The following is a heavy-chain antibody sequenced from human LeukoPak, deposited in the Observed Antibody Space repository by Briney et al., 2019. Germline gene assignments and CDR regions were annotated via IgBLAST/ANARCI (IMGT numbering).Heavy chain of an antibody. CDR3: AKDISTAKYYYYYGMDV. J-gene: IGHJ6*02. Sequence: GGSLRLSCAASGFTVSSNYMSWVRQAPGKGLEWVSGISWNSGSIGYADSVKGRFTISRDNAKNSLYLQMNSLRAEDTALYYCAKDISTAKYYYYYGMDVWGQGTTVTVSS. V-gene: IGHV3-9*01. CDR2: ISWNSGSI. CDR1: GFTVSSNY. D-gene: IGHD6-13*01.